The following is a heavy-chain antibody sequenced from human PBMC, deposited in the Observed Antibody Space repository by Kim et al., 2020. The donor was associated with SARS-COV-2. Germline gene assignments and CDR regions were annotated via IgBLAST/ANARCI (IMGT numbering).Heavy chain of an antibody. CDR2: ISYDGSNK. D-gene: IGHD1-1*01. CDR3: AKDIDEQLSNFDY. Sequence: GGSLRLSCGASGFTFSTYAMNWVRQAPGKGLEWVAVISYDGSNKYYADSVKGRFTISRDNSKNTLYLQMNSLRADDTAVYYCAKDIDEQLSNFDYWGQGTLATVSS. V-gene: IGHV3-30*18. J-gene: IGHJ4*02. CDR1: GFTFSTYA.